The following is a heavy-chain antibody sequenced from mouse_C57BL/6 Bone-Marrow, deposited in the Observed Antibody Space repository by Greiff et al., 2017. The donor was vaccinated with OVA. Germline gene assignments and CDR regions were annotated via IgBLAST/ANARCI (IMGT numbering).Heavy chain of an antibody. CDR2: IDPETGGT. D-gene: IGHD2-5*01. CDR3: TRTYSNYGDFDY. J-gene: IGHJ2*01. V-gene: IGHV1-15*01. CDR1: GYPFTDYE. Sequence: QVQRQQSGAELVRPGASVTLSCKASGYPFTDYEMHWVKQTPVHGLEWIGAIDPETGGTAYNQKFKGKAILTADKSSSTAYMELRSLTSEDAADYYSTRTYSNYGDFDYWGQGTTLTVSS.